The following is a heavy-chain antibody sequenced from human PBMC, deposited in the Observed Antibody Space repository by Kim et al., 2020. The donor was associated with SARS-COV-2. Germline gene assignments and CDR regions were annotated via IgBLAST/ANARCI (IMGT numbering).Heavy chain of an antibody. D-gene: IGHD4-17*01. V-gene: IGHV3-66*01. CDR3: ARDMTTVTED. Sequence: DDADSVKGRFTISRDKSKNTLYLQMNSLRAEDTAVYYCARDMTTVTEDWGQGTLVTVSS. J-gene: IGHJ4*02.